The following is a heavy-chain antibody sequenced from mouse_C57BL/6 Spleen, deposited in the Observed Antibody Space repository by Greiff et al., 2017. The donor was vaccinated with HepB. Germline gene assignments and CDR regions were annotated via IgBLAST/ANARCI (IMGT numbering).Heavy chain of an antibody. Sequence: LVESGAELVRPGASVTLSCKASGYTFTDYEMHWVKQTPVHGLEWIGAIDPETGGTAYNQKFKGKAILTADKSSSTAYMELRSLTSEDSAVYYCTREGKYYGYAMDYWGQGTSVTVSS. CDR2: IDPETGGT. J-gene: IGHJ4*01. D-gene: IGHD1-1*01. CDR1: GYTFTDYE. V-gene: IGHV1-15*01. CDR3: TREGKYYGYAMDY.